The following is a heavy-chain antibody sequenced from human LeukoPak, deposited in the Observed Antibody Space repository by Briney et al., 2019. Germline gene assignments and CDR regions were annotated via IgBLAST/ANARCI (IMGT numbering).Heavy chain of an antibody. V-gene: IGHV3-7*01. CDR3: ARDRMGRIFDY. Sequence: GGSLRLSCAASGFTFSSYWMHWVRQAPGKGLEWVANIKQDGGEKYYVDSVKGRFTISRDNAKNSLYLQMNSLRAEDTAVYYCARDRMGRIFDYWGQGTLVTVSS. J-gene: IGHJ4*02. D-gene: IGHD1-26*01. CDR2: IKQDGGEK. CDR1: GFTFSSYW.